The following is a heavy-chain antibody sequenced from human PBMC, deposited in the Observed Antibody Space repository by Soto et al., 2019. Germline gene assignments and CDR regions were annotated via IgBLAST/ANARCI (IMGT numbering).Heavy chain of an antibody. CDR3: VRGGSHSFGY. J-gene: IGHJ4*02. Sequence: PGGSLRLSCTASGFTFTTYWMSWVRQAPGKGLECVANIKHDGSEEYYVDSAKGRFTISRDNARNSLFLQMNSLRVEDTAVYCCVRGGSHSFGYWGQGTLVTVS. V-gene: IGHV3-7*05. CDR1: GFTFTTYW. D-gene: IGHD1-26*01. CDR2: IKHDGSEE.